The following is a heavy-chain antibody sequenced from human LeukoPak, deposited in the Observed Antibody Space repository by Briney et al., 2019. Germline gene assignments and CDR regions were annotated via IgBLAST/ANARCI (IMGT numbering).Heavy chain of an antibody. D-gene: IGHD6-19*01. CDR3: TTPGDSGWYNH. Sequence: AGSLRLSCAVSGFVFSDAWMSWVRQAPGKGLEWVSVISRNGAHPYYIDSVRDRFTVSRDNSKNIMYLQMNSLRAEDAALYYCTTPGDSGWYNHWGQGTLVTVSS. CDR1: GFVFSDAW. V-gene: IGHV3-23*01. CDR2: ISRNGAHP. J-gene: IGHJ4*02.